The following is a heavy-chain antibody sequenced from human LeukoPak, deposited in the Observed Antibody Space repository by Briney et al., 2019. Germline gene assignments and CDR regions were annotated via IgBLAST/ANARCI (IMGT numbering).Heavy chain of an antibody. CDR2: IYYSGST. CDR1: YGSISGYY. CDR3: ARHFTYYYDSSGYPRDSFDI. J-gene: IGHJ3*02. D-gene: IGHD3-22*01. V-gene: IGHV4-59*08. Sequence: SETLSLTCSVSYGSISGYYWSWLRQSPGKELVWIGYIYYSGSTNYNPSLKSRVTISADMSKNQVSLKLSSVTAADTALYYCARHFTYYYDSSGYPRDSFDIWGHGTMVTVSA.